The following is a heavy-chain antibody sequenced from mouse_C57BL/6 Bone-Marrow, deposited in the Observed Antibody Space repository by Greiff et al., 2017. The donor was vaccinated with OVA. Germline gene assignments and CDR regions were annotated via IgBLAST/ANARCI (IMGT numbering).Heavy chain of an antibody. CDR2: LYPGSGST. J-gene: IGHJ1*03. V-gene: IGHV1-55*01. CDR3: ARGYPQRYFDV. Sequence: QVQLQQPGAELVKPGASVKMSCKASGYPFTSSWITWVKQRPGQGLEWLGDLYPGSGSTNYNEKFTSKATLTVDTSSSTAYMQLSSLTSEDSAVYYCARGYPQRYFDVWGTGTTVTVSS. CDR1: GYPFTSSW. D-gene: IGHD1-2*01.